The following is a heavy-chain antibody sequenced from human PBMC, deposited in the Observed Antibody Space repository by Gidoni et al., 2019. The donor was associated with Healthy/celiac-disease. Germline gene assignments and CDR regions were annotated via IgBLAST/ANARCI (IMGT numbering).Heavy chain of an antibody. CDR1: GGSISSGSYY. D-gene: IGHD5-12*01. J-gene: IGHJ4*02. CDR2: IYTSGST. Sequence: QVQLQESGPGLVKPSQTLSLTCTASGGSISSGSYYWSWIRQPAGKGLEWIGRIYTSGSTNYTPSLKSRVTMSVDTSKNQFSLKLSSVTAADTAVYYCARGEMATIPFDYWGQGTLVTVSS. V-gene: IGHV4-61*02. CDR3: ARGEMATIPFDY.